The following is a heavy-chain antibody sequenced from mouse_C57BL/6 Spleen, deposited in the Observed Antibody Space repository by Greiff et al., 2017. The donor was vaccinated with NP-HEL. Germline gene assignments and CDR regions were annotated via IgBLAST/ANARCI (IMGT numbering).Heavy chain of an antibody. D-gene: IGHD1-1*01. V-gene: IGHV5-9-1*02. Sequence: EVKLVESGEGLVKPGGSLKLSCAASGFTFSSYAMSWVRQTPEKRLEWVAYISSGGDYIYYADTVKGRFTISRDNARNTLYLQMSSLKSEDTAMYYCTRDPSNYYGSSYYFDYWGQGTTLTVSS. CDR3: TRDPSNYYGSSYYFDY. CDR1: GFTFSSYA. CDR2: ISSGGDYI. J-gene: IGHJ2*01.